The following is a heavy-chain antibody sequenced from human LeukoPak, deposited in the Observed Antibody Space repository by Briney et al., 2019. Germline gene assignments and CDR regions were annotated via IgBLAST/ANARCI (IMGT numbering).Heavy chain of an antibody. Sequence: GGSLRLSCSASGFTFSSYAMHWVRQAPGEGLEYVSAISSNGGSTYYADSVKGRFTISRDNSKNTLYLQMSSLRAEDTAVYYCVKGGSNSGSYQILFDYWGQGTLVTVSS. CDR2: ISSNGGST. J-gene: IGHJ4*02. CDR1: GFTFSSYA. D-gene: IGHD1-26*01. CDR3: VKGGSNSGSYQILFDY. V-gene: IGHV3-64D*06.